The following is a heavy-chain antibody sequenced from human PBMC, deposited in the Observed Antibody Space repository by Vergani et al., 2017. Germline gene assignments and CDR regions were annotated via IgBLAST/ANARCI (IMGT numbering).Heavy chain of an antibody. CDR3: ARSWGGFDFDY. V-gene: IGHV4-38-2*02. CDR2: IYHSGST. J-gene: IGHJ4*02. CDR1: GGSISSGYY. D-gene: IGHD3-16*01. Sequence: QVQLQESGPGLVKPSETLSLTCTVSGGSISSGYYWGWIRQPPGKGLEWIGSIYHSGSTNYNPSLKSRVTISVDTSKNQFSLKLSSVTAADTAVYYCARSWGGFDFDYWGQGTLVTVSS.